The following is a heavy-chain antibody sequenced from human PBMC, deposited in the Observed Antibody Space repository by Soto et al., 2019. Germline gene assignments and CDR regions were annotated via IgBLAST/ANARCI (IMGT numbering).Heavy chain of an antibody. J-gene: IGHJ4*02. CDR3: AKDVKTTVVRAYDC. Sequence: EVQLLESGGGLVQPGGSLRLSCAASGFTFSNYAMTWVRQAPGKGPEWVSVISSTGSTTYYADSVKGRFTISRDNSKNTLYLQRNSLRAEDTAVYYCAKDVKTTVVRAYDCWGQGTLVTVSS. V-gene: IGHV3-23*01. CDR1: GFTFSNYA. CDR2: ISSTGSTT. D-gene: IGHD4-17*01.